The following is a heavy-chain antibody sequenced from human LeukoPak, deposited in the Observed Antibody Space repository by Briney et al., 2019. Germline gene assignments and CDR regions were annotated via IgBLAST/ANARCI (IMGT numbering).Heavy chain of an antibody. V-gene: IGHV6-1*01. CDR3: ARDPSPVIAFDI. Sequence: SQTLSLTFAISGDSLSSNSAAWIWLRQSPSRGLEWLGRTYYRSKWYNDYAVSVKSRITINPDTSKNQFSLQLNSVTPEGTAVYYCARDPSPVIAFDIWGQGTMVTVSS. CDR2: TYYRSKWYN. CDR1: GDSLSSNSAA. J-gene: IGHJ3*02.